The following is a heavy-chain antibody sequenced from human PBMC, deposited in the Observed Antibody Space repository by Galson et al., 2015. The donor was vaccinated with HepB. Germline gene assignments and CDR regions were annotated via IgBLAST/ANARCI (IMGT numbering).Heavy chain of an antibody. D-gene: IGHD3-22*01. CDR1: GDNFATYW. V-gene: IGHV5-51*01. Sequence: QSGAEVKKPGESLKISCKGSGDNFATYWIGWVRQMPGKGLEWMGIIYLGDSDTRYSPSFQGQVTISADKSISTAYLQWSSLKASDTAMYYCARLHYYDSSGFFYPKYFDFWGQGTLVTVSS. CDR2: IYLGDSDT. CDR3: ARLHYYDSSGFFYPKYFDF. J-gene: IGHJ4*02.